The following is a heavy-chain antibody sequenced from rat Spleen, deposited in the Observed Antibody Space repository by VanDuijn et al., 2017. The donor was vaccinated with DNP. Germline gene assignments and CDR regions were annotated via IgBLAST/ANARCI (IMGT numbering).Heavy chain of an antibody. CDR3: ARWDYDGWFAY. J-gene: IGHJ3*01. CDR2: IWSNGGT. D-gene: IGHD1-12*02. CDR1: GLSLTSNS. V-gene: IGHV2-47*01. Sequence: QVQLKESGPGLEQPSQTLSLTCTVSGLSLTSNSVSWIRQPPGKGLEWMAIIWSNGGTDYNSAIKSRLSISRDTSKSQVFLKMNSLQTEDTAMYFCARWDYDGWFAYWGQGTLVTVSS.